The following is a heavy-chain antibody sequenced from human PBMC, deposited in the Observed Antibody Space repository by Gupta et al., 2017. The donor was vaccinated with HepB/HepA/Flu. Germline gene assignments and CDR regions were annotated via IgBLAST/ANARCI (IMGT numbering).Heavy chain of an antibody. CDR1: GFTVSSNY. V-gene: IGHV3-66*01. J-gene: IGHJ4*02. Sequence: EVQLVESGGGLVQPGGSLRLSCAASGFTVSSNYMSWVRQAPGKGLEWVSVIYSGGSTYYADSVKGRVTISRDNSKNTLYLQMNSLRAEDTAVYYCARDRGYYDSSGYYYGSDYWGQGTLVTVSS. CDR2: IYSGGST. D-gene: IGHD3-22*01. CDR3: ARDRGYYDSSGYYYGSDY.